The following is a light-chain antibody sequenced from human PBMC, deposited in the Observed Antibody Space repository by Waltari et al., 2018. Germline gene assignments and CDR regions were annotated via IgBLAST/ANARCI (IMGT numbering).Light chain of an antibody. CDR1: SEEIGGYDH. V-gene: IGLV2-14*01. J-gene: IGLJ2*01. CDR3: SSYTTSSRV. Sequence: QSALTQPASVSGTPGQSITLSCPGTSEEIGGYDHVSWYQQYPGKAPRLILYEVTNRPSDVSYRFSGSKSGNMASLTISGLQADDEADYYCSSYTTSSRVFGGGTKVTVL. CDR2: EVT.